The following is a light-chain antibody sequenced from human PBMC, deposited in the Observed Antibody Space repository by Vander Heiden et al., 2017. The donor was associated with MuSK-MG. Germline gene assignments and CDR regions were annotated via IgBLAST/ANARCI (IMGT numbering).Light chain of an antibody. CDR1: QSVSSN. CDR3: QHYNNWPPWT. J-gene: IGKJ1*01. V-gene: IGKV3-15*01. Sequence: EILMTQSPATLSVSPGESATLSCRASQSVSSNLAWYQQKPGQAPRLLIYGASTRATGVPARFSGSGSGTDFTLTISSLQSEDFAVYYCQHYNNWPPWTFGQGTKVEV. CDR2: GAS.